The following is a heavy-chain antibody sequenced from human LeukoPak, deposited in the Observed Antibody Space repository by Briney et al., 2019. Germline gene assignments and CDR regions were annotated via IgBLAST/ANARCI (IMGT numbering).Heavy chain of an antibody. Sequence: SGGSLRLSCAASGFTFSSYGMRWVRQAPGKGLEWVAVIWYDGSNKYYADSVRGRFTISRDNSKNTLYLQMNSLRAEDTAVYYCAKDLGSKGSGSYNWFDPWGQGTLVTVSS. D-gene: IGHD3-10*01. CDR2: IWYDGSNK. V-gene: IGHV3-33*06. J-gene: IGHJ5*02. CDR3: AKDLGSKGSGSYNWFDP. CDR1: GFTFSSYG.